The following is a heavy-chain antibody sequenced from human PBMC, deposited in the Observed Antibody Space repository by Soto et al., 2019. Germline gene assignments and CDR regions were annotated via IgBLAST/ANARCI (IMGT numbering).Heavy chain of an antibody. CDR2: VYYRGRS. V-gene: IGHV4-39*01. J-gene: IGHJ5*01. D-gene: IGHD3-10*01. Sequence: SPTCTVSGGSVPNSSYFWGWIRRSPGKGLEWIGSVYYRGRSYSKSSVKSRVAISVDTAKNQFSLNLRSVTAADTAVYFCARRERYYGSPGWFDPWGQGTLVTVSS. CDR3: ARRERYYGSPGWFDP. CDR1: GGSVPNSSYF.